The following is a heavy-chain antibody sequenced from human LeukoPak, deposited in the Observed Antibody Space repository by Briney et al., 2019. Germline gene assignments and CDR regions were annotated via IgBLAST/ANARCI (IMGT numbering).Heavy chain of an antibody. D-gene: IGHD6-19*01. CDR3: ASSGAGWSLDY. Sequence: PGGSLRLSCAASGFTFSIYWMSWVRQAPGKGLEWVASISSNSNYVHYVDSVKGRFTISRDNARNSMPLQMSRLRVEDTAVYYCASSGAGWSLDYWGQGTLVTV. V-gene: IGHV3-21*01. J-gene: IGHJ4*02. CDR2: ISSNSNYV. CDR1: GFTFSIYW.